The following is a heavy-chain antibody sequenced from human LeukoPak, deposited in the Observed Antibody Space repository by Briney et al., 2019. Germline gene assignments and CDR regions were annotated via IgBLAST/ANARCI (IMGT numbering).Heavy chain of an antibody. D-gene: IGHD2-15*01. CDR2: INTQGTYT. V-gene: IGHV3-74*01. Sequence: GGSLRLSCAVSGFTFSSYWMPWVRQDPGRGLLWVSRINTQGTYTNYADSVKGRFTISRDNAKNTLYLQMSSLRADDTAVYYCVIDLGDYNDFWGQGTLVSVSS. CDR3: VIDLGDYNDF. CDR1: GFTFSSYW. J-gene: IGHJ4*02.